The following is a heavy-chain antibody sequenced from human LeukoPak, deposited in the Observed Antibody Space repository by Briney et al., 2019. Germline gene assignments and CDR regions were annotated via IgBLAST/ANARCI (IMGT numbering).Heavy chain of an antibody. Sequence: ASVKVSCKASGYTFTSYAMHWVRQAPGQRLEWMGWINAGNGNTKYSQKFQGRVTMTRNTSISTAYMELSSLRSEDTAVYYCARGQRIFGVVRNWFDPWGQGTLVTVSS. J-gene: IGHJ5*02. CDR1: GYTFTSYA. CDR2: INAGNGNT. D-gene: IGHD3-3*01. CDR3: ARGQRIFGVVRNWFDP. V-gene: IGHV1-3*01.